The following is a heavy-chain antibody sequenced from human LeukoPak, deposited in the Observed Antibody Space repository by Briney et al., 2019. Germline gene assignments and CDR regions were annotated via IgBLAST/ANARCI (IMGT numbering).Heavy chain of an antibody. CDR3: AKGQSSGYYRAYDY. D-gene: IGHD3-22*01. Sequence: GGSLRLSCAASGFTFSSYAMSWVRQAPGKGLEWVSAISGSGGSTYYADSVKGRFTISRDNSKNTLYLQMNSLRAEDTAVYYCAKGQSSGYYRAYDYWGQGTLVTVSS. J-gene: IGHJ4*02. V-gene: IGHV3-23*01. CDR2: ISGSGGST. CDR1: GFTFSSYA.